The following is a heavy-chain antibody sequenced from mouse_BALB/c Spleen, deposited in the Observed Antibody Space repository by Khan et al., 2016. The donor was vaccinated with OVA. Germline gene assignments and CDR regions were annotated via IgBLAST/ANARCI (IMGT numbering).Heavy chain of an antibody. Sequence: QLVQSGPELKKPGETVKISCKASGYTFTNYGMNWVKQSPGKALKWMGWINTYTGEPTYADDFKGRFAFSLDTSASTAYLQINNLKSEDTATYCCARPPYFSYTLDHWGQGTSVTVSS. V-gene: IGHV9-3-1*01. CDR3: ARPPYFSYTLDH. J-gene: IGHJ4*01. CDR2: INTYTGEP. CDR1: GYTFTNYG. D-gene: IGHD2-10*01.